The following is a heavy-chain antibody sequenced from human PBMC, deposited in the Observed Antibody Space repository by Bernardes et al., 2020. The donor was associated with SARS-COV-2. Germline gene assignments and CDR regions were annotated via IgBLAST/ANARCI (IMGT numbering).Heavy chain of an antibody. CDR2: INSDGSST. V-gene: IGHV3-74*01. CDR1: GFTFRSSW. J-gene: IGHJ6*02. CDR3: ASFILAAAGAEPDYYYYGMDV. D-gene: IGHD6-13*01. Sequence: GGSLVPSCAASGFTFRSSWMHWVRQAPGKGLVWVSRINSDGSSTSYADSVKGRFTISRDNAKNTLYLQMNSLRAEDTAVYYCASFILAAAGAEPDYYYYGMDVWGQGTTVTGSS.